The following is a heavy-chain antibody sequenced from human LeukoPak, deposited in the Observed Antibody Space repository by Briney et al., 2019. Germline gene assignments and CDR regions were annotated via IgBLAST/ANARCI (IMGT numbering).Heavy chain of an antibody. CDR1: GGSVSSGNYY. J-gene: IGHJ3*02. CDR3: ARDLEDNAFDI. V-gene: IGHV4-61*01. Sequence: SETLSLTCTVSGGSVSSGNYYWSWIRQPPGKGLEWIGYIFYSGSTNYNPSLKSRVTISVDTSKNQFSLKLSSVTAADTAVYHCARDLEDNAFDIWGQGTMVTVPS. D-gene: IGHD3-3*01. CDR2: IFYSGST.